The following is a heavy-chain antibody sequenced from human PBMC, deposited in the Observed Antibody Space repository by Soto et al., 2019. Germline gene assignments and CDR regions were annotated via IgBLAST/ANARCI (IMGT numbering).Heavy chain of an antibody. J-gene: IGHJ6*03. CDR3: ASGSSVRKNTGYYDFWSGYYTGNSGYYYYYMDV. D-gene: IGHD3-3*01. V-gene: IGHV1-8*01. CDR2: MNPNSGNT. Sequence: ASVKVSCKASGYTFTSYDINWVRQATGQGLEWMGWMNPNSGNTGYAQKFQGRVTMTRKTSISTAYMELGSLRSGDTAVYYCASGSSVRKNTGYYDFWSGYYTGNSGYYYYYMDVWGKGTTVTVSS. CDR1: GYTFTSYD.